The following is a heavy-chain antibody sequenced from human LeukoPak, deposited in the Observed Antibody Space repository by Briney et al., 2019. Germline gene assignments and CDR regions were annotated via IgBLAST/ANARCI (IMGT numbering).Heavy chain of an antibody. J-gene: IGHJ5*02. CDR2: VIPIFGTA. CDR3: ARENDFWSGYYPHNWFDP. Sequence: ASVKVSCKASGGTFSSYAISWVRQAPGQGLEWMGGVIPIFGTANYAQKFQGRVTITTDESTSTAYMELSSLRSEDTAVYYCARENDFWSGYYPHNWFDPWGQGTLVTVSP. V-gene: IGHV1-69*05. D-gene: IGHD3-3*01. CDR1: GGTFSSYA.